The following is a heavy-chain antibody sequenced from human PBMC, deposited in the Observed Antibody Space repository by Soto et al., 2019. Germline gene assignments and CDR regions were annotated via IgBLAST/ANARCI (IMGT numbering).Heavy chain of an antibody. D-gene: IGHD1-26*01. CDR2: IKPTSGST. CDR1: GYTFTTYY. CDR3: ARLDIVGPSTVP. Sequence: QVQLLQSGAEVKRPGASVNVSCKAFGYTFTTYYMHWVRQAPGQGLEWMGMIKPTSGSTTHAQNCQGRLTMTRDKSTRTFYRERNSLRSEDTAVYYCARLDIVGPSTVPWGQGTLVTVSS. V-gene: IGHV1-46*01. J-gene: IGHJ5*02.